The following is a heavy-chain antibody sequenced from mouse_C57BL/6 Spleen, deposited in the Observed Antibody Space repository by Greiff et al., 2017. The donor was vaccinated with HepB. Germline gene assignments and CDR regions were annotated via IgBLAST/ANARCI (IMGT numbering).Heavy chain of an antibody. CDR3: ASKWVYYAMDY. V-gene: IGHV1-55*01. D-gene: IGHD1-3*01. Sequence: QVQLQQSGAELVKPGASVKMSCKASGYTFTSYWITWVKQRPGQGLAWIGDIYPGSGSTNYNEKFKSKATLTVDTSSSTAYMQRSSLTYDDSAVYFCASKWVYYAMDYWGQGTSVTDSS. CDR1: GYTFTSYW. J-gene: IGHJ4*01. CDR2: IYPGSGST.